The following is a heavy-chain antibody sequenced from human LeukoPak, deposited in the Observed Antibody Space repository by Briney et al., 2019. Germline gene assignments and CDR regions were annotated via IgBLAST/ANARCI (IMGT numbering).Heavy chain of an antibody. CDR3: ARDRGYYDSSGYYFDY. V-gene: IGHV3-7*01. D-gene: IGHD3-22*01. CDR1: GFTFSSYW. CDR2: IKQDGSEK. J-gene: IGHJ4*02. Sequence: QPGGSLRLSCAASGFTFSSYWMSWVRQAPGKGLEWVANIKQDGSEKYYVDSVKGRFTISRDNAKNSQYLQMNSLRAEDTAVYYCARDRGYYDSSGYYFDYWGQGTLVTVSS.